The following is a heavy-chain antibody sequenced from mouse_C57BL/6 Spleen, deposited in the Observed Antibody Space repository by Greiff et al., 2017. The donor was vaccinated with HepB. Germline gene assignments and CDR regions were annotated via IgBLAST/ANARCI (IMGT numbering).Heavy chain of an antibody. CDR1: GFTFSDYG. J-gene: IGHJ2*01. Sequence: DVHLVESGGGLVKPGVSLKLSCAASGFTFSDYGMHWVRQAPEKGLEWFAYISSGSNTIYYADTVKGRFTIFRDNAKNTLFLQMTSVRSEDTAMYYSARPYYGSKGYFDYWGQGTTLTVSS. V-gene: IGHV5-17*01. CDR3: ARPYYGSKGYFDY. D-gene: IGHD1-1*01. CDR2: ISSGSNTI.